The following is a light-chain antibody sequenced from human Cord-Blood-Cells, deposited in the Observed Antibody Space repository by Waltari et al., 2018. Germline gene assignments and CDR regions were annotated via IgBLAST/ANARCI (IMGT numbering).Light chain of an antibody. V-gene: IGKV3-15*01. Sequence: EIVMTQSPATLSVSPGERATLSCRASQSVSSNLAWYQQKPGQAPRPLSYGASTRDTGIPARFSSSGSGTEFTLTISSLQSEDFAVYYWQQYNNWPRTFGQGTKVEIK. CDR2: GAS. CDR3: QQYNNWPRT. CDR1: QSVSSN. J-gene: IGKJ1*01.